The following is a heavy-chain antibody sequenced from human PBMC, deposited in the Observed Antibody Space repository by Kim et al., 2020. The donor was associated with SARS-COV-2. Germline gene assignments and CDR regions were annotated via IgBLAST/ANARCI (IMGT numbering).Heavy chain of an antibody. V-gene: IGHV3-7*01. CDR3: AALDSVQVPGGI. D-gene: IGHD3-10*01. J-gene: IGHJ4*02. Sequence: HYVESVKGRLTMSRDNAKNSLYLQMNSLRTEGTANYYCAALDSVQVPGGIWGQGTLVTVSS.